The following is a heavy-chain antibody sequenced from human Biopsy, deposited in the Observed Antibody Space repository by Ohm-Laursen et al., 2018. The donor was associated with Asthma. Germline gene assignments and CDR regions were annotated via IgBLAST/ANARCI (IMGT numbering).Heavy chain of an antibody. CDR3: ARAVDYSHYYGIDV. CDR1: GYTFDRAC. J-gene: IGHJ6*02. V-gene: IGHV1-18*01. CDR2: ISVYNGNT. D-gene: IGHD3-10*01. Sequence: ARKTSGYTFDRACTTSARLAPGGGLGWMGWISVYNGNTKVAQKLQDRVTMITDTSTSTAYMGLRSLRSDDTAVYFCARAVDYSHYYGIDVWGQGTTVTVS.